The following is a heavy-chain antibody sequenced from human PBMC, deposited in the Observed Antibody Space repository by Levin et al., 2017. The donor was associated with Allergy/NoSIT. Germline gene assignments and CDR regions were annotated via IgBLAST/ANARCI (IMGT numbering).Heavy chain of an antibody. CDR2: IDWDDDK. Sequence: SGPTLVKPTQTLTLTCTFSGFSLSTSGMRVSWIRQPPGKALEWLARIDWDDDKFYSTSLKTRLTISKDTSKNPVVLTMTNMDSVDTGTYYCARTKMQTDFYGMDVWGQGTTVTVSS. CDR1: GFSLSTSGMR. J-gene: IGHJ6*02. V-gene: IGHV2-70*04. CDR3: ARTKMQTDFYGMDV. D-gene: IGHD2/OR15-2a*01.